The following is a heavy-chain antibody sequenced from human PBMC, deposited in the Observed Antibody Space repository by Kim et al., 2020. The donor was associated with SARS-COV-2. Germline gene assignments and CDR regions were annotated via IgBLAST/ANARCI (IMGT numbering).Heavy chain of an antibody. V-gene: IGHV1-18*04. Sequence: ASVKVSCKASGYTFTSYGISWVRQAPGQGLEWMGWISAYNGNTNYAQKLQGRVTMTTDTSTSTAYMELRSLRSDDTAVYYCARDSIVVVPAATHYGMDVWGQGTTVTVSS. D-gene: IGHD2-2*01. CDR2: ISAYNGNT. CDR1: GYTFTSYG. CDR3: ARDSIVVVPAATHYGMDV. J-gene: IGHJ6*02.